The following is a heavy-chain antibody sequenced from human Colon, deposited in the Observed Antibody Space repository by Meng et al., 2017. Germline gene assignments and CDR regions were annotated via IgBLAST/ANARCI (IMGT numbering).Heavy chain of an antibody. CDR3: ARVRRSGDDFDY. CDR1: GGSISTGGYY. J-gene: IGHJ4*02. V-gene: IGHV4-31*01. Sequence: QVQLQASGPGLVKPSQTLSLPCTVSGGSISTGGYYWSWIRQLPGKGLEWIGYIYYSGSTYYNPSLRSLVSISVDTSKNQFSLRLTSVTAADTAVYYCARVRRSGDDFDYWGQGTLVTVSS. D-gene: IGHD1-26*01. CDR2: IYYSGST.